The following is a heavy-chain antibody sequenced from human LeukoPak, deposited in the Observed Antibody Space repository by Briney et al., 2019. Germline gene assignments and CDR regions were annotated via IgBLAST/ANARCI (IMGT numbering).Heavy chain of an antibody. CDR2: ISYDGSNK. CDR3: AKKSSSRNPYYYYGMDV. Sequence: QSGGSLRLSCAASGFTFSSYAMHWVRQAPGKGLEWVAVISYDGSNKYYADSVKGRFTISRDNSKNTLYLQMNSLRAEDTAVYYCAKKSSSRNPYYYYGMDVWGQGTPVTVSS. J-gene: IGHJ6*02. V-gene: IGHV3-30-3*02. D-gene: IGHD1-26*01. CDR1: GFTFSSYA.